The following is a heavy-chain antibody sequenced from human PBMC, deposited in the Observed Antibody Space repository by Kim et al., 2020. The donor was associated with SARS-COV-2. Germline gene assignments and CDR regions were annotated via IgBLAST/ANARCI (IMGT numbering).Heavy chain of an antibody. J-gene: IGHJ4*01. CDR3: ARGTREMHYSDY. CDR2: INHSGSI. CDR1: GGSFSGYY. V-gene: IGHV4-34*01. Sequence: SETLSLTCVVYGGSFSGYYWSWIRQPPGKGPEWIADINHSGSINYNPSLKSRVIISVNTYKNQTSLQLSSVPAADTAVYYCARGTREMHYSDYWG.